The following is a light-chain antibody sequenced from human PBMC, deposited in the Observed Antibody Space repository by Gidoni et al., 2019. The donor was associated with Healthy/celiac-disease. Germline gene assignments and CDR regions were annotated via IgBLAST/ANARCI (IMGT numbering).Light chain of an antibody. CDR1: HSISTY. Sequence: DIQMTQSPSSLSASVGDRVTIPCRASHSISTYLKWYQQKPGKAPKLLIYAAPSLQSGVPSRFSGSGSGTDFTLTISSLQPEDFATYYCQQSYSTPWTFGQGTKVEIK. J-gene: IGKJ1*01. V-gene: IGKV1-39*01. CDR2: AAP. CDR3: QQSYSTPWT.